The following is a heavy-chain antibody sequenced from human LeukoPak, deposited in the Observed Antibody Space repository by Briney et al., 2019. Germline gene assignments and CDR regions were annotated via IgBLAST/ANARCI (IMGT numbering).Heavy chain of an antibody. V-gene: IGHV4-4*02. D-gene: IGHD2-8*02. CDR3: ARDGGVYRPLVF. CDR1: GGSLTSTNW. CDR2: VHLDGRT. J-gene: IGHJ4*02. Sequence: SDTLSLTCGLSGGSLTSTNWWTWVRPPPGTGLEWIWEVHLDGRTNYIPSIKSRLIMSVDLPENHISLKLTSVTAADTAVYYCARDGGVYRPLVFSGQGTLVTVSS.